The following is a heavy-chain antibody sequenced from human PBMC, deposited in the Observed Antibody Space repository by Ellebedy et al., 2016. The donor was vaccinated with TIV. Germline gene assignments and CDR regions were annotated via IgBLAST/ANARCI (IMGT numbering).Heavy chain of an antibody. J-gene: IGHJ4*02. V-gene: IGHV4-31*03. CDR2: IYYSGGT. Sequence: SETLSLXCTVSGGSITSGDYYWSWIRQHPGKGLEWIGYIYYSGGTYYNPSLKSRVTISVDKSKIQFSLKLRSVTAADTAVYYCASGSMVRGLTDYWGQGTLVTVSS. CDR3: ASGSMVRGLTDY. CDR1: GGSITSGDYY. D-gene: IGHD3-10*01.